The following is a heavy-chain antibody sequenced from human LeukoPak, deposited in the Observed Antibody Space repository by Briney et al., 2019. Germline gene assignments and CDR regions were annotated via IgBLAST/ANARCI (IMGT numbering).Heavy chain of an antibody. J-gene: IGHJ6*02. V-gene: IGHV1-18*01. Sequence: GASVKVSCKASGYTFTSYGISWVRQAPGQGLEWMGWISAYNGNTIYAQKFQGRVTMTEDTSTDTAYMELSSLRSEDTAVYYCATSYGSGSYLHYYYYGMDVWGQGTTVTVSS. CDR1: GYTFTSYG. CDR2: ISAYNGNT. CDR3: ATSYGSGSYLHYYYYGMDV. D-gene: IGHD3-10*01.